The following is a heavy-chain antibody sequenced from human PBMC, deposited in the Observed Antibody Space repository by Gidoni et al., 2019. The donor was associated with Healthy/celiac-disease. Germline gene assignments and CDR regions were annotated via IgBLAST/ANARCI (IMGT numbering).Heavy chain of an antibody. J-gene: IGHJ6*02. CDR1: GYTFTSYG. D-gene: IGHD6-13*01. Sequence: QVQLVQSGAEVKKPGASVKVSCKASGYTFTSYGISWVRQAAGQGLEWMGWISAYNGNTNYAQKLQGRVTMTTDTSTSTAYMELRSLRSDDTAVYYCARDSSPCIGPLCIAAAWGRAYGMDVWGQGTTVTVSS. CDR2: ISAYNGNT. CDR3: ARDSSPCIGPLCIAAAWGRAYGMDV. V-gene: IGHV1-18*01.